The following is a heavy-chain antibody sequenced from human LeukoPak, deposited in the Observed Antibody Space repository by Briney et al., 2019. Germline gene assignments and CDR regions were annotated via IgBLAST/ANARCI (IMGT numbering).Heavy chain of an antibody. CDR3: ARDPGDRWFFDL. CDR1: GFTFNNYA. CDR2: ISRSGATT. D-gene: IGHD7-27*01. Sequence: GGSLRLSCAASGFTFNNYAMDWVRQAPGKGLEWASLISRSGATTYYAGSVKGRFTISRDNSRNTLYLQMTSLRAEDTAVYYCARDPGDRWFFDLWGRGTLVTVSS. J-gene: IGHJ2*01. V-gene: IGHV3-23*01.